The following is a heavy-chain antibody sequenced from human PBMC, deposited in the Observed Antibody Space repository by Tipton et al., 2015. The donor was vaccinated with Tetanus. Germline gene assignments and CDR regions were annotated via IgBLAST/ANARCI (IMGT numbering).Heavy chain of an antibody. CDR2: IIPIFGTA. D-gene: IGHD2-2*01. V-gene: IGHV1-69*01. CDR1: GGTFSSYA. J-gene: IGHJ3*02. Sequence: QVQLVQSGAEVKKPGSSVKVSCKASGGTFSSYAISWVRQAPGQGLKWMGGIIPIFGTANYAQKFQGRVTITADESTSTAYMELSSLRSEDTAVYYCARVLIIVVSAAIPYGAFDIWGQGTMVTVSS. CDR3: ARVLIIVVSAAIPYGAFDI.